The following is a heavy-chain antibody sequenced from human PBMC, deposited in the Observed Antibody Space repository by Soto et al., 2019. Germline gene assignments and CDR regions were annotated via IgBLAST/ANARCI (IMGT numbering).Heavy chain of an antibody. CDR1: GGSFSGYY. CDR2: INHSGST. Sequence: SLTCAVYGGSFSGYYWSWIRQPPGKGLEWIGEINHSGSTNYNPSLKSRVTISVDTSKNQFSLKLSSVTAADTAVYYCARGRAASNYHILTGYYSYYYYGLDVWGPGTTVTVSS. V-gene: IGHV4-34*01. D-gene: IGHD3-9*01. J-gene: IGHJ6*02. CDR3: ARGRAASNYHILTGYYSYYYYGLDV.